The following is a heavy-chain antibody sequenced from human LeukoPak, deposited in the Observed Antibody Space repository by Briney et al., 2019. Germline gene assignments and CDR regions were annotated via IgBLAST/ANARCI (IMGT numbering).Heavy chain of an antibody. J-gene: IGHJ4*02. CDR2: INSYGSSI. Sequence: GGSLRLSCAASGFTFSNYWMHWVRQAPGKGLVWVSRINSYGSSISYADSVNGRLTISRDNAKNTLSLQMNSLRGEDTAVYYCARGGNYFDYWAQGTLVTVSS. CDR3: ARGGNYFDY. CDR1: GFTFSNYW. V-gene: IGHV3-74*01.